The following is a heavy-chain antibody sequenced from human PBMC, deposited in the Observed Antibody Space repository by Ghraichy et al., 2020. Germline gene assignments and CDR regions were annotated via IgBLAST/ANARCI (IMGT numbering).Heavy chain of an antibody. CDR3: ARHVVTVGTGEPFDV. Sequence: LETLSLTCTASGGSLNGYYWSWIRQPPGKGLEWIAFVYYSGSNNYNPSLKGRVTISVDTSKNQFYLKLRSVTAADTAVYYCARHVVTVGTGEPFDVWGQGTMVTVSS. D-gene: IGHD7-27*01. CDR2: VYYSGSN. V-gene: IGHV4-59*08. CDR1: GGSLNGYY. J-gene: IGHJ3*01.